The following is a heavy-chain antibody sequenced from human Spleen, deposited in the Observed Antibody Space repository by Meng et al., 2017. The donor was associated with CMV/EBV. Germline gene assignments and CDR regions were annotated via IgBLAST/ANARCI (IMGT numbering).Heavy chain of an antibody. CDR2: ISGSGGNT. CDR1: GFTFSSYA. D-gene: IGHD6-19*01. CDR3: AKASGYNSGWHDY. Sequence: GGSLRLSCAASGFTFSSYAMSWVRQAPGKGLEWVSGISGSGGNTYYADSVKGRFTISRDNSKNTLYLQMNSLRAEDTALYYCAKASGYNSGWHDYWGQGTLVTVSS. J-gene: IGHJ4*02. V-gene: IGHV3-23*01.